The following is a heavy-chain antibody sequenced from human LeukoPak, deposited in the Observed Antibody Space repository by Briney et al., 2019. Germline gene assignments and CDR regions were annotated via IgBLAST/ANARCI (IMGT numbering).Heavy chain of an antibody. V-gene: IGHV3-48*01. J-gene: IGHJ6*03. CDR2: ISSRGSSI. CDR1: GFTFSTYS. CDR3: ARDLASYYNYYMDV. Sequence: GGSLRLSCAVSGFTFSTYSMNWVRQAPGKGLEWVSYISSRGSSIYYGDAVKGRFTISRDNAKNSLYLQVNSLRVEDTAVYYCARDLASYYNYYMDVWGKGTTVTVSS.